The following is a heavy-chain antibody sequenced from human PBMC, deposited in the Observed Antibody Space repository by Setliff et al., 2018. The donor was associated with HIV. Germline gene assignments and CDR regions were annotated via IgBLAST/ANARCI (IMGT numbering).Heavy chain of an antibody. D-gene: IGHD2-21*02. CDR2: IYHSGST. CDR3: ARHDGTYCGGDCYLLGYFDL. J-gene: IGHJ2*01. CDR1: DYSISSGYY. V-gene: IGHV4-38-2*01. Sequence: PSETLSLTCAVSDYSISSGYYWGWIRQPPGKGLEWIGSIYHSGSTYYNPSLKSRVTISVDTSKIQFSLNLSSVTAADTAVYYCARHDGTYCGGDCYLLGYFDLWGRGTLVTVS.